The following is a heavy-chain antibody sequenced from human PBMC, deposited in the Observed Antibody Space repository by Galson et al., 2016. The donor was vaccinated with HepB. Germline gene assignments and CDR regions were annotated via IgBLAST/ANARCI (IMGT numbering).Heavy chain of an antibody. CDR1: GYRFTSYW. CDR3: ARRDSSGNSRYSYFLTDV. Sequence: QSGAEVKKPGESLKISCKGSGYRFTSYWIGWVRQMPGEGLEWMGIIYPGDSDTRYSPSFQGQVTISVDKSISTAYLQWTNVTASDTAIYYCARRDSSGNSRYSYFLTDVWGQGTTVTVSS. J-gene: IGHJ6*02. CDR2: IYPGDSDT. D-gene: IGHD3-22*01. V-gene: IGHV5-51*01.